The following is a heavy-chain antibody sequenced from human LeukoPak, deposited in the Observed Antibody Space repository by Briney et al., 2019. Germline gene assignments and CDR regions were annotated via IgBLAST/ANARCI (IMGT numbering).Heavy chain of an antibody. CDR2: INHSGST. D-gene: IGHD6-13*01. J-gene: IGHJ2*01. V-gene: IGHV4-34*01. Sequence: SETLSLTCAVYGGSFSGYYWSWIRQPPGKVLEWIGEINHSGSTNYNPSLKSRVTISVDTSKNQFSLKLSSVTAADTAVYYCAKDPGVAATGTGWYFDLWGRGTLVTVSS. CDR3: AKDPGVAATGTGWYFDL. CDR1: GGSFSGYY.